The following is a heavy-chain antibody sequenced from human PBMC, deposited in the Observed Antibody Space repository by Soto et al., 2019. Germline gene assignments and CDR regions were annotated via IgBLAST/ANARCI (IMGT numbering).Heavy chain of an antibody. J-gene: IGHJ3*02. CDR2: IYYSGST. CDR3: ARSTVQLGHLVAYAFDI. D-gene: IGHD6-13*01. V-gene: IGHV4-31*03. CDR1: GGSISSGGYY. Sequence: QVQLQESGPGLVKPSQTLSLTCTVSGGSISSGGYYWSWIRQHPGKGLEWIGYIYYSGSTYYNPSLKSRVSISVDTSKNRFSLKLSSVTAADTAVYYCARSTVQLGHLVAYAFDILGQWTMVTVSS.